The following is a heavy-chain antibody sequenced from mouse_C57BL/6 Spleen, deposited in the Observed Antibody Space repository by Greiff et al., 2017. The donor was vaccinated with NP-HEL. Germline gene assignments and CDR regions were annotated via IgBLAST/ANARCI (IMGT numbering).Heavy chain of an antibody. CDR2: IYPGDGDT. J-gene: IGHJ2*01. V-gene: IGHV1-80*01. CDR3: ARSRGYDGVDY. Sequence: QVQLQQSGAELVKPGASVKISCKASGYAFSSYWMNWVKQRPGKGLEWIGKIYPGDGDTNYNGKFKGKATLTADKSSSTAYMQLSSLTSEDSAVYFCARSRGYDGVDYWGQGTTLTVSS. CDR1: GYAFSSYW. D-gene: IGHD2-2*01.